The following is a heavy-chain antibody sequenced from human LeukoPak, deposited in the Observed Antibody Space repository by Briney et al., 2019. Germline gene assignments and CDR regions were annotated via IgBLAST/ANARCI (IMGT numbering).Heavy chain of an antibody. CDR1: GFTFSSHS. V-gene: IGHV3-21*01. D-gene: IGHD3-10*02. CDR3: AELGITMIGGV. Sequence: GGSLRLSCAASGFTFSSHSMNWVRQAPGKGLEWVSSISSSSSYIYYADSVKGRFTISRDNAKNSLYLQMNSLRVEDTAVYYCAELGITMIGGVWGKGTTVTISS. J-gene: IGHJ6*04. CDR2: ISSSSSYI.